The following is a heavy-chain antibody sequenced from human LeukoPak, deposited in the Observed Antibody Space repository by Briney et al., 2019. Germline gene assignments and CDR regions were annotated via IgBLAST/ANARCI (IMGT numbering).Heavy chain of an antibody. D-gene: IGHD1-26*01. CDR2: VSISSTTI. CDR1: GFSFSTYS. J-gene: IGHJ4*02. Sequence: GGSLRLSCEPSGFSFSTYSMNWVRQAPGKGLEWISYVSISSTTIYYADSVKGRFTISRDDSRNTLYLQMNSLRGDDTAVYYCAKDVGKWESLHFFDYWGQGTLVTVSS. V-gene: IGHV3-48*04. CDR3: AKDVGKWESLHFFDY.